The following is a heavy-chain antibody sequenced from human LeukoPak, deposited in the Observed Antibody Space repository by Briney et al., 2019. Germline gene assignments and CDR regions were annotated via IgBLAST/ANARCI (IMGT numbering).Heavy chain of an antibody. D-gene: IGHD6-19*01. CDR2: INTNTGNP. CDR3: ARDYTGGYSSGWYPADASDI. Sequence: GASVKVSCKASGYTFTSYAMNWVRQAPGQGLEWMGWINTNTGNPTYAQGFTGRFVFSLDTSVSTAYLQISSLKAEDTAVYYCARDYTGGYSSGWYPADASDIWGQGTMVTVSS. CDR1: GYTFTSYA. V-gene: IGHV7-4-1*02. J-gene: IGHJ3*02.